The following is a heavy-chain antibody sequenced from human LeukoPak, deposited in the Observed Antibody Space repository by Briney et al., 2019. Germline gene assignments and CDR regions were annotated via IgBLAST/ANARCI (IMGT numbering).Heavy chain of an antibody. V-gene: IGHV1-18*01. CDR1: GYTFTSYG. CDR3: ARDIVVVVAATAPFDY. D-gene: IGHD2-15*01. J-gene: IGHJ4*02. CDR2: ISAYNGNT. Sequence: ASVKVSCKASGYTFTSYGIGWVRQAPGQGLEWMGWISAYNGNTNYAQKLQGRVTMTTDTSTSTAYMELRSLRSDDTAVYYCARDIVVVVAATAPFDYWGQGTLVTVSS.